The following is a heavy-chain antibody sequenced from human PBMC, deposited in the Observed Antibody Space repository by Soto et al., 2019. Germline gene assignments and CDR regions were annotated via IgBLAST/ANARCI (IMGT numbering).Heavy chain of an antibody. CDR2: IYSGGST. D-gene: IGHD3-16*02. V-gene: IGHV3-66*01. J-gene: IGHJ6*02. CDR1: GFTVSSNY. CDR3: ARMGVIPFYYYGMDV. Sequence: GGSLRLSCAASGFTVSSNYMSWVRQAPGKGLEWVSVIYSGGSTYYADSVKGRFTISRDNSKNTPYLQMNSLRAEDTAVYYCARMGVIPFYYYGMDVWGQGTTVTVSS.